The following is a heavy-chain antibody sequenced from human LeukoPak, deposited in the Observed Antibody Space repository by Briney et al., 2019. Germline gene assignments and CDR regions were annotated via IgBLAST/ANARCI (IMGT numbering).Heavy chain of an antibody. V-gene: IGHV4-39*02. CDR3: AREGTIETYNWFDP. Sequence: SETLSLTCTVSGGSISSSSYYWGWIRQPPGKGLEWIGSIYYSGSTYYNPSLKSRVTISVDTSKNQFSLKLSSVTAADTAVYYCAREGTIETYNWFDPWGQGTLVTVSS. D-gene: IGHD3-3*01. CDR1: GGSISSSSYY. J-gene: IGHJ5*02. CDR2: IYYSGST.